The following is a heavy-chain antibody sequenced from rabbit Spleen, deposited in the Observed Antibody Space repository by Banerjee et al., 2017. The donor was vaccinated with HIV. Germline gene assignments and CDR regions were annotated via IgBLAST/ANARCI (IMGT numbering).Heavy chain of an antibody. CDR3: ARGSATMTMVITGFYLSL. J-gene: IGHJ4*01. D-gene: IGHD2-1*01. Sequence: QQLVESGGGLVKPGASLTLTCKASAFSFSRGYDMCWVRQAPGKGLEWIACIYTGNSKTYYANWAKGRLTISKASSTTVTLQMTSLTVADTATYFCARGSATMTMVITGFYLSLWGPGTLVTVS. CDR1: AFSFSRGYD. V-gene: IGHV1S40*01. CDR2: IYTGNSKT.